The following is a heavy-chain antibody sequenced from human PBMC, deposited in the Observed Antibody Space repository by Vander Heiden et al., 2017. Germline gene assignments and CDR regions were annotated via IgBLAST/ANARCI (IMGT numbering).Heavy chain of an antibody. D-gene: IGHD6-6*01. J-gene: IGHJ4*02. CDR1: YFTFSYAW. CDR2: IKSIAHGGTT. V-gene: IGHV3-15*07. Sequence: EVQLVESGGGLVEPGGSLRLSCAASYFTFSYAWMHWGRQAPGKGLEWVGRIKSIAHGGTTDYAASVEGRFTISRDDSTKTLYLQMNSLQTGDTAVYYCTTGLANYFAFWGQGTLVTVSS. CDR3: TTGLANYFAF.